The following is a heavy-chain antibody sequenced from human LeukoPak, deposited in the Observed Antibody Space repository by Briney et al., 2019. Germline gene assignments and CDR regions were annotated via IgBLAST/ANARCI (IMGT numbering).Heavy chain of an antibody. J-gene: IGHJ4*02. CDR1: AFTFSDYR. CDR2: IKEDGSEK. D-gene: IGHD2-2*01. V-gene: IGHV3-7*01. Sequence: GGSLRLSCATSAFTFSDYRMSWVRQTPGKGLEWVANIKEDGSEKYYVDSVKGRFTISRDNAKNSLYLQMNSLRAEDTAVYYCAIYCSSTSCYASGFDYWGQGTLVTVSS. CDR3: AIYCSSTSCYASGFDY.